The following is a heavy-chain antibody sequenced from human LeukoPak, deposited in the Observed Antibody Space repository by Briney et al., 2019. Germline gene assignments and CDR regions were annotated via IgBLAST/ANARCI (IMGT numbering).Heavy chain of an antibody. CDR1: GFTFSSYA. CDR3: AKDRGRRIAVAGTPYYFDY. CDR2: ISGSGGST. V-gene: IGHV3-23*01. J-gene: IGHJ4*02. D-gene: IGHD6-19*01. Sequence: GGSLRLSCAASGFTFSSYAMSWVRQAPGKGLEWVSAISGSGGSTYYADSVKGRFTISRDNSKNTLYLQMNSLRAEDTAVYYCAKDRGRRIAVAGTPYYFDYWAREPWSPSPQ.